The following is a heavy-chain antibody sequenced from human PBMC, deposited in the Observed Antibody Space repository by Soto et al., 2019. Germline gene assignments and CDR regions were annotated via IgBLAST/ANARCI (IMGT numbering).Heavy chain of an antibody. D-gene: IGHD2-21*02. CDR2: VDPSGGHT. CDR1: GDTFTDYY. Sequence: QVQLVQSGAEVKKPGASVKVSCKASGDTFTDYYIHWVRQAPGQGLEWMGTVDPSGGHTTYAQHFLGRMTMTRDTSTSTLYMELTSLTSEDTAVYYCARGGHVVVVTAALDYWGQGTLVTVSS. J-gene: IGHJ4*02. V-gene: IGHV1-46*01. CDR3: ARGGHVVVVTAALDY.